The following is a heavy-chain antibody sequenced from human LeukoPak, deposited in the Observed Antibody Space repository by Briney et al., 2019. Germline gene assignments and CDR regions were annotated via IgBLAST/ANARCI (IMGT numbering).Heavy chain of an antibody. V-gene: IGHV3-30*18. CDR3: AKDNVAAAGRYFDY. J-gene: IGHJ4*02. CDR1: GFTFSNYG. CDR2: ISYDGSNK. D-gene: IGHD6-13*01. Sequence: GGSLRLSCAASGFTFSNYGMHWVRQAPGKGLEWVALISYDGSNKYFADSVKGRFTISRDNSKNTLYLLMHSLRAEDTAVYYCAKDNVAAAGRYFDYWGQGTLVTVSS.